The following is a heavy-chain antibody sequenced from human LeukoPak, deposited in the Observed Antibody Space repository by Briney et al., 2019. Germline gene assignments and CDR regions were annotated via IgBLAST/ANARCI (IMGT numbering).Heavy chain of an antibody. D-gene: IGHD2-2*02. J-gene: IGHJ5*02. CDR1: GGSISSGDYY. Sequence: SETLSLTCTVSGGSISSGDYYWSWIRQPPGKGLEWIGYIYYSGSTYYNPSLKSRVTISVDTFKNQFSLKLSSVTAADTAVYCCAIWRIVVVPAAILGWFDPWGQGTLVTVSS. V-gene: IGHV4-30-4*01. CDR2: IYYSGST. CDR3: AIWRIVVVPAAILGWFDP.